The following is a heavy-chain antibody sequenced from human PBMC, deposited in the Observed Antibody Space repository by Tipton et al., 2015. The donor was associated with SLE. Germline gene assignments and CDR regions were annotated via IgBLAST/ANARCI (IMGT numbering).Heavy chain of an antibody. Sequence: TLSLTCTVSADSFSTYFWNWFRQPPGKGLEWIGYIYYRGSTNYNPTLRSRVTISVDMSKNHFSLNLSSVTAADTAVYYCARDPAFPFRRFDPWGQGTLVTVSS. D-gene: IGHD3-3*02. CDR2: IYYRGST. CDR3: ARDPAFPFRRFDP. J-gene: IGHJ5*02. V-gene: IGHV4-59*12. CDR1: ADSFSTYF.